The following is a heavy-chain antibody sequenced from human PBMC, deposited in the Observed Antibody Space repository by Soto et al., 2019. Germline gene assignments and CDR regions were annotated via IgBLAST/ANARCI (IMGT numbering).Heavy chain of an antibody. Sequence: EVQLVESGGGLVKPGGSLRLSCAASGFTFNYAWMSWVRQAPGKGLEWVGRIKTKTYGATTDYAAPVKGRFVISRDDSKTTLHLPMDSLRPEDTALYYCARWGTTGGFDLWGQGTLVSVSS. V-gene: IGHV3-15*01. CDR3: ARWGTTGGFDL. D-gene: IGHD3-16*01. CDR1: GFTFNYAW. CDR2: IKTKTYGATT. J-gene: IGHJ4*02.